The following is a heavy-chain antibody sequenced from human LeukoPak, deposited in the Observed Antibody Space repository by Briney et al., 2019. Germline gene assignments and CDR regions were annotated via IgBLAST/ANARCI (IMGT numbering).Heavy chain of an antibody. CDR3: ARARWQLVPYFDS. CDR1: GYTFTDYY. J-gene: IGHJ4*02. Sequence: ASVKVSCKASGYTFTDYYMHWVRQAPWQGVEWMGWINPNSGGTNFAQKFQGRVAMTRDTSISTAYMELGSLRSDDTAVYYCARARWQLVPYFDSWGQGTLVTVSS. CDR2: INPNSGGT. D-gene: IGHD6-6*01. V-gene: IGHV1-2*02.